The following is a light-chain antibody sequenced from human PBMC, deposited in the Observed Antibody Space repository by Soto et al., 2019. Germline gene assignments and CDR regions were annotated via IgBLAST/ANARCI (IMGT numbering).Light chain of an antibody. J-gene: IGLJ2*01. V-gene: IGLV2-23*02. CDR3: CSYAGSNTLGV. Sequence: QSALTQPASVSGSPGQSITISCAGTSADVGSYDLVSWYQHHPGKAPKFIIYEVDKRPSGLSDRFSGSKSGNTASLTISGLQAEDEADYYYCSYAGSNTLGVFGGGTKLTVL. CDR1: SADVGSYDL. CDR2: EVD.